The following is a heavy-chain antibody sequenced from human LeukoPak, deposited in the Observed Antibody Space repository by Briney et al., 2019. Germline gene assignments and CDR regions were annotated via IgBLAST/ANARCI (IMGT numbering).Heavy chain of an antibody. CDR3: ARDSTWQLDY. D-gene: IGHD5-12*01. Sequence: GGSLRLSCTASGFTFSTHWMTWVRQPPGKGLEWVANIKEGGSVKYYVDSVKGRFTISRDNTKNALYLQMNSLRADDTAVYFCARDSTWQLDYWGQGTLITVSS. CDR1: GFTFSTHW. CDR2: IKEGGSVK. V-gene: IGHV3-7*03. J-gene: IGHJ4*02.